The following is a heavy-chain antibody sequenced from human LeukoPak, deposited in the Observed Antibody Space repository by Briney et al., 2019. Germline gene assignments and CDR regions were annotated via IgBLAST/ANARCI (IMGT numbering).Heavy chain of an antibody. Sequence: GGSLRLSCASSELTFNNYAMNWAPQAPGKGLEWASGSSDSGGGTFYADSVKGRFTISRDNSKNTLYLQMNSLRAEDTAVYYCAKDAEPTSGYYRVAFDYWGQGTLVTVSS. D-gene: IGHD3-22*01. CDR3: AKDAEPTSGYYRVAFDY. CDR1: ELTFNNYA. V-gene: IGHV3-23*01. CDR2: SSDSGGGT. J-gene: IGHJ4*02.